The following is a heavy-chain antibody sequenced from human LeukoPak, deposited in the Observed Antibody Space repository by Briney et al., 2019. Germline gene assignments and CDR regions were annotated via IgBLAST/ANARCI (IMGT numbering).Heavy chain of an antibody. CDR2: ISAYNGNT. CDR3: ASTVGYCSDGICYKGRYFDY. CDR1: GYTFISYG. V-gene: IGHV1-18*01. J-gene: IGHJ4*02. Sequence: ASVKVSCKASGYTFISYGISWVRQAPGQGLEWMGWISAYNGNTNYAQKLQGRVTMTTDTSTSTAYMELRSLRSEDTAVYYCASTVGYCSDGICYKGRYFDYWGQGTLVTVSS. D-gene: IGHD2-8*01.